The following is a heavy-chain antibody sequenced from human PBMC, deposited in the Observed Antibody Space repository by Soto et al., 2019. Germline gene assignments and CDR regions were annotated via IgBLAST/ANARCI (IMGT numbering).Heavy chain of an antibody. CDR2: IYYSGST. CDR3: ARGWNRDTAMVTKWGAFDI. CDR1: GGSISSYY. D-gene: IGHD5-18*01. V-gene: IGHV4-59*08. Sequence: SETLSLTCTVSGGSISSYYWSWIRQPPGKGLEWIGYIYYSGSTNYNPSLKSRVTISVDTSKNQFSLKLSSVTAADTAVYYCARGWNRDTAMVTKWGAFDIWGQGTMVTVSS. J-gene: IGHJ3*02.